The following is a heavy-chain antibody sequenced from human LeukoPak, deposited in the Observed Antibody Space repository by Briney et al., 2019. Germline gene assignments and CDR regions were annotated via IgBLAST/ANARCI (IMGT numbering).Heavy chain of an antibody. J-gene: IGHJ4*02. CDR2: ISGSGGST. Sequence: GGTLRLSCAASGFTFSSYGMSWVRQAPGKGLEWVSAISGSGGSTYYADSVKGRFTISRDNAKTSLYLQMNSLRAEDTAVYYCARDLSGVTGYTYGRGIDYWGQGTLVTVSS. D-gene: IGHD5-18*01. V-gene: IGHV3-23*01. CDR1: GFTFSSYG. CDR3: ARDLSGVTGYTYGRGIDY.